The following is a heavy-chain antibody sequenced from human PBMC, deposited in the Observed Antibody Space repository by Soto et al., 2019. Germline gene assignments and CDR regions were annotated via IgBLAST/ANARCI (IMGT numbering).Heavy chain of an antibody. V-gene: IGHV3-53*01. CDR3: ARSFCSGGDCYPYYFDY. CDR1: GFTVSSNY. Sequence: PGGSLRLPCAASGFTVSSNYMSWVRQAPGKGLEWVSVIYNGGSTYYADSVKGRFTISRDNSKNTLYLQLNRLRAEDTAVYYCARSFCSGGDCYPYYFDYWGQGALVTVSS. CDR2: IYNGGST. D-gene: IGHD2-15*01. J-gene: IGHJ4*02.